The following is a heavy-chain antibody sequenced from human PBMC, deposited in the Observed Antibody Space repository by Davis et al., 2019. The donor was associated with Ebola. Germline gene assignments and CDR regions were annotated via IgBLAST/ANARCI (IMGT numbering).Heavy chain of an antibody. Sequence: ASVKVSCKASGYTFTSYGISWVRQAPGHGLDWMGWISAYNGNTNYAQTFQGRVTMTRDTSTSTVYMELSSLRSEDTAVYYCARDLEDIVVVVAAPAGYGMDVWGQGTTVTVSS. V-gene: IGHV1-18*04. J-gene: IGHJ6*02. CDR2: ISAYNGNT. D-gene: IGHD2-15*01. CDR3: ARDLEDIVVVVAAPAGYGMDV. CDR1: GYTFTSYG.